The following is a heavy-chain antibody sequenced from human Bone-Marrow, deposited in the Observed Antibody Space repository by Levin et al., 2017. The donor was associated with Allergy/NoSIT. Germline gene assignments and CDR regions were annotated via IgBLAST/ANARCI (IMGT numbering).Heavy chain of an antibody. Sequence: GESLKISCAASGFTFSSYAMTWVRQAPGKGLEWVSAISGTGGNTYYADSVKGRFTISRDKSKNTLYLQMNSLRAEDTAVYYCAKEVNTYDDTPLDHWGQGTLVTVSS. CDR1: GFTFSSYA. CDR3: AKEVNTYDDTPLDH. V-gene: IGHV3-23*01. D-gene: IGHD3-9*01. CDR2: ISGTGGNT. J-gene: IGHJ4*02.